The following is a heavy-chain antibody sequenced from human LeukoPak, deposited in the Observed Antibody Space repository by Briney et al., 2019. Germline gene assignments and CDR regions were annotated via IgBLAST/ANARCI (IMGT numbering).Heavy chain of an antibody. Sequence: SETLSLTCTVSGGSISNYYWNWIRQSPAGKGLEWIGYIYYSGSTHYNPSLKSRVTISVDTPKNQFSLRLTSVTAADTAVYYCARRYSSWSSFDYWGQGTLVTVSS. J-gene: IGHJ4*02. V-gene: IGHV4-59*01. CDR3: ARRYSSWSSFDY. CDR1: GGSISNYY. D-gene: IGHD6-13*01. CDR2: IYYSGST.